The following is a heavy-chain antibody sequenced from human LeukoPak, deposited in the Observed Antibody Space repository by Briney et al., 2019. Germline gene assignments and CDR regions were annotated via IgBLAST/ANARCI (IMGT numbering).Heavy chain of an antibody. CDR1: GITFSNPA. CDR3: VKSAGKDGYRDVFDI. J-gene: IGHJ3*02. Sequence: PGGSLRLSCVPSGITFSNPALSWVRQAPGKGLEWVSTITKSGDQTYYADSVRGLFTISRDNSKNTLYLQMNSLRAEDTAVYHCVKSAGKDGYRDVFDIWGQGTVVTVSS. V-gene: IGHV3-23*01. CDR2: ITKSGDQT. D-gene: IGHD5-24*01.